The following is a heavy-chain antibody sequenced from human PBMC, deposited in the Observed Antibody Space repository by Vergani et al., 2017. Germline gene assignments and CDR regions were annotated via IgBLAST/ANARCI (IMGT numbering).Heavy chain of an antibody. CDR1: GGSISSSSYY. CDR2: IYYSGST. Sequence: QLQLQESGPGLVKPSETLSLTCTVSGGSISSSSYYWGWIRQPPGKGLEWIGSIYYSGSTYYNPSLKSRVTISVDTSKNQFSLKLSSVTAADTAVYYCARLPIFESQNWFDPWGQGTLVTVSS. D-gene: IGHD3-3*01. V-gene: IGHV4-39*07. CDR3: ARLPIFESQNWFDP. J-gene: IGHJ5*02.